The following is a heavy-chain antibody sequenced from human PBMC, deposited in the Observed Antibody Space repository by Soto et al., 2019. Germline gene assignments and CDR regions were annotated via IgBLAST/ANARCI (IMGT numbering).Heavy chain of an antibody. V-gene: IGHV1-2*02. CDR1: GYTCTNDC. CDR3: ARDLVPAAISFYGMDV. D-gene: IGHD2-2*01. Sequence: SVKVSCKASGYTCTNDCIPWVRQSPGQGREWMGWINPNSGATNYAQQFQGRVTMTRDTSISTAYMELSRLRSDDTAVYYCARDLVPAAISFYGMDVWGQGTTVTVSS. CDR2: INPNSGAT. J-gene: IGHJ6*02.